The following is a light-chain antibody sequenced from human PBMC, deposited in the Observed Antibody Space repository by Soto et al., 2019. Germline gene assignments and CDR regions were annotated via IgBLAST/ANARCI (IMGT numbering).Light chain of an antibody. V-gene: IGLV2-8*01. CDR3: SSYAGSNNPVI. CDR1: SSDVGGYNY. Sequence: QYALTQPPSASVSPGQSVTISCTGTSSDVGGYNYVSWYQQHPGKAPKFMIYEVSKRPSGVPDRFSGSKSGNTASLTVSGLQADDEADYYCSSYAGSNNPVIFGGGTKLTVL. CDR2: EVS. J-gene: IGLJ2*01.